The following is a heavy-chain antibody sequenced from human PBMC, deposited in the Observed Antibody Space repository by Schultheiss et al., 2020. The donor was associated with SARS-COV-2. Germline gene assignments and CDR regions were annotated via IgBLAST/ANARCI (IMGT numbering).Heavy chain of an antibody. CDR2: IYWDDNK. D-gene: IGHD3-22*01. J-gene: IGHJ4*02. CDR3: AKDSSGYLGFDY. CDR1: GFSLSTSGVG. Sequence: SGPTLVKPTQTLTLTCTFSGFSLSTSGVGVGWIRQPPGKALEWLAVIYWDDNKRYSPSLKNRLTITKDTSKNQVVLTMTNMDPVDTATYYCAKDSSGYLGFDYWGQGTLVTVSS. V-gene: IGHV2-5*02.